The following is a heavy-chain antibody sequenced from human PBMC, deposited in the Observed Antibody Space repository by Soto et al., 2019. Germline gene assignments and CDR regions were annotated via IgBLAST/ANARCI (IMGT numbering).Heavy chain of an antibody. D-gene: IGHD5-12*01. J-gene: IGHJ6*02. CDR2: ISGSGGST. CDR1: GFTFSSYA. Sequence: SLRLSCAASGFTFSSYAMSWVRQAPGKGLEWVSAISGSGGSTYYADSVKGRFTISRDNSKNTLYLQMNSLRAEDTAVYYCAKWQIVAIDYYYYGMDVWGQGTTVTVSS. V-gene: IGHV3-23*01. CDR3: AKWQIVAIDYYYYGMDV.